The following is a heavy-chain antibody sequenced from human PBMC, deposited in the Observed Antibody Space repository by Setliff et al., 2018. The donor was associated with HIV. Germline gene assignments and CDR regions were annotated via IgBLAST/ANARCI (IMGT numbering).Heavy chain of an antibody. CDR3: GRVPYKSAWFSGGHNPFDV. Sequence: ASVKVSCKPSGYPFTSYALTWVRQAPGQGLEWMGWISGYNGKTNYPQKLQGRLTMTTDTSTSTVYMELRSLTSDDTAVYYCGRVPYKSAWFSGGHNPFDVWGQGTMVTVSS. V-gene: IGHV1-18*01. CDR2: ISGYNGKT. D-gene: IGHD6-19*01. CDR1: GYPFTSYA. J-gene: IGHJ3*01.